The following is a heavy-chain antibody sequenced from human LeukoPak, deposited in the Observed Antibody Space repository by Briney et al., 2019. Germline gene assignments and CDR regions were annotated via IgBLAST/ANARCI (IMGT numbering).Heavy chain of an antibody. CDR2: ISGSGGST. CDR3: AKGIGPMVRGNFDY. J-gene: IGHJ4*02. Sequence: GGTLRLSCAAAGFTFSSYGMSWVRQAPGKGLEWVSAISGSGGSTYYADSVKGRFTISRDNSKNTLYLQMNSLRAEDTAVNYCAKGIGPMVRGNFDYWSQGTLVTVSS. V-gene: IGHV3-23*01. CDR1: GFTFSSYG. D-gene: IGHD3-10*01.